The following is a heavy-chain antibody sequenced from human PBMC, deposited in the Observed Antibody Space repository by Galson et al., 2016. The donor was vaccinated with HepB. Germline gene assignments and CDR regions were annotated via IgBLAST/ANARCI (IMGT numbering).Heavy chain of an antibody. V-gene: IGHV1-69*04. CDR1: GGTFRSYS. CDR3: AKDGSSSLRFLDLGRRKNYGMEV. J-gene: IGHJ6*02. D-gene: IGHD3-3*01. Sequence: SVKVSCKASGGTFRSYSLSWVRQAPGQGLEWMGRIIPLVGVTNYAQRFQGRVTITADNSTSTVYMELSSLRSEEKAVYYCAKDGSSSLRFLDLGRRKNYGMEVWGQGTTVTVSS. CDR2: IIPLVGVT.